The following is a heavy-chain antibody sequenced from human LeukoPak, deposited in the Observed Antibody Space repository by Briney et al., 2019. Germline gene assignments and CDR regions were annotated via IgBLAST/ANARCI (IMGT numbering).Heavy chain of an antibody. V-gene: IGHV3-23*01. CDR3: VLRYTNSWYFDF. CDR1: GFIFSSYA. CDR2: ISGSGGST. J-gene: IGHJ4*02. Sequence: GGSLRLSCAASGFIFSSYAMSWVRQAPGKGLEWVSAISGSGGSTYYADSVRGRFAISRDNSQSTLYLQMNSLRVDDTAVYYCVLRYTNSWYFDFWGQGTLVTVSS. D-gene: IGHD3-9*01.